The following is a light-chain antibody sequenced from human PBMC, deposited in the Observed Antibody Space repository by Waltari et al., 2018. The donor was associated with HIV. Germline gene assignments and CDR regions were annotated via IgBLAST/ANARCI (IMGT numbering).Light chain of an antibody. Sequence: QSALTQPASVSGSPGQSIPISCTGTTSDIGEYNYVSWFQHPPAEAPKLIIFEVSNRPSGVSTRFSGSKSGNTASLTVSGLQPEDEADYYCSSYTNKYTWVFGGGTKLTVL. J-gene: IGLJ3*02. CDR2: EVS. CDR3: SSYTNKYTWV. CDR1: TSDIGEYNY. V-gene: IGLV2-14*01.